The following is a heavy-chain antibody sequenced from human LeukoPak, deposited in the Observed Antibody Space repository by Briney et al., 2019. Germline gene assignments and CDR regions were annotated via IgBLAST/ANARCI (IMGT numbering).Heavy chain of an antibody. CDR3: AREPDIVVVVAAKPDAFDI. D-gene: IGHD2-15*01. Sequence: ASVKVSCKASGYTFTGYYMHWVRQAPGQGPEWMGWINPNSGGTNYAQKFQGRVTMTRDTSISTAYMELSRLRSDDTAAYYCAREPDIVVVVAAKPDAFDIWGQGTMVTVSS. CDR1: GYTFTGYY. CDR2: INPNSGGT. V-gene: IGHV1-2*02. J-gene: IGHJ3*02.